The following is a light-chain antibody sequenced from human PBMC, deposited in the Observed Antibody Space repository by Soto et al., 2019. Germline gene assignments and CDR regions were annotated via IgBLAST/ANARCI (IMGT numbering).Light chain of an antibody. V-gene: IGKV1-27*01. Sequence: DIQMTQSPSSLSATVGDRVTINCRASQAISNYLAWYQQKPGKVPKLLIYAASTLQSGVPSRFSGSGSGTDFTLTISSLQPEDVATYYCQKYDSGLAFTFGPGTKVEIK. CDR1: QAISNY. CDR3: QKYDSGLAFT. J-gene: IGKJ3*01. CDR2: AAS.